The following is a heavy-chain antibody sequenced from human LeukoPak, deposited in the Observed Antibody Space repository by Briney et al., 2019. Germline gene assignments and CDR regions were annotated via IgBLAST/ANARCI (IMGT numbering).Heavy chain of an antibody. CDR1: GGSISSSSYY. Sequence: SETLSLTCTVSGGSISSSSYYWGWIRQPPGKGLEWIGSIYYSGSTYYNPSLKSRVTISVDTSKNQFSLKLSSVTAADTAVYYCARQGMLSGTTFYFVYWGQGTLVTVSS. V-gene: IGHV4-39*01. D-gene: IGHD1-7*01. J-gene: IGHJ4*02. CDR3: ARQGMLSGTTFYFVY. CDR2: IYYSGST.